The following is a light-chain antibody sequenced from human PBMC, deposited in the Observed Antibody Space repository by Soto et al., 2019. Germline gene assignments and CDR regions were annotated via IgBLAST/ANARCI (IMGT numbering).Light chain of an antibody. V-gene: IGKV3-20*01. Sequence: EIVLTQSPGTLSLSPGERATLSCRASQSVSSSYLVWYQQKPGQAPRLLIYGASSRATSIPDRFSGSGSGTDFTLTISILEPEDFAVYYCQQYGSSPPWTFGQGTKVEIK. CDR2: GAS. J-gene: IGKJ1*01. CDR1: QSVSSSY. CDR3: QQYGSSPPWT.